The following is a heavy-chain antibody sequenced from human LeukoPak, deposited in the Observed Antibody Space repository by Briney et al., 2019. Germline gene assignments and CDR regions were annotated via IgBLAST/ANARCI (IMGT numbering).Heavy chain of an antibody. Sequence: GESLKISCKASGYSFTTYWIGWVRQMPGKGLEWMGIIYPGDSYTRYSPSFQGQITISVDKSITTAYLQWSSLKASDTAMYYCARGMTYYGSGSYYNSYGASDMWGQGTMVTVSS. J-gene: IGHJ3*02. D-gene: IGHD3-10*01. V-gene: IGHV5-51*01. CDR3: ARGMTYYGSGSYYNSYGASDM. CDR1: GYSFTTYW. CDR2: IYPGDSYT.